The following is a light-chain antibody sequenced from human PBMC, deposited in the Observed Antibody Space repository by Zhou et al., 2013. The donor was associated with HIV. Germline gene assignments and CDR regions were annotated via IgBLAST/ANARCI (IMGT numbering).Light chain of an antibody. CDR3: LQHNSYPYS. CDR1: QTIINY. CDR2: AAS. Sequence: EIRMTQSPSSLSASVGDRVTITCRASQTIINYLNWYQQKPGKAPKRLIYAASSLQSGVPSRFSGSGSGTEFTLTISSLQPEDFATYYCLQHNSYPYSFGQGTKLEIK. J-gene: IGKJ2*03. V-gene: IGKV1-17*01.